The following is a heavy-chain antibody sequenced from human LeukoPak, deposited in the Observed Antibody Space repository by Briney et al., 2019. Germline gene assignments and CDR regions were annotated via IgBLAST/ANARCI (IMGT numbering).Heavy chain of an antibody. J-gene: IGHJ4*02. CDR2: IIPIFGTA. D-gene: IGHD5-24*01. V-gene: IGHV1-69*05. CDR3: ARGVVEMATIENYYFDY. Sequence: SVKVSCKASGGTFSSYAISWVRQAPGQGLEWMGGIIPIFGTANYAQKFQGRVTITTDESTSTAYMELSSLRSEDTAAYYCARGVVEMATIENYYFDYWGQGTLVTVSS. CDR1: GGTFSSYA.